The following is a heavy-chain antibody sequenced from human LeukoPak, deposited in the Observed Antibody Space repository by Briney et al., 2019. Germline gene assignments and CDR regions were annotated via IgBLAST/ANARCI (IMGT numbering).Heavy chain of an antibody. D-gene: IGHD3-10*01. CDR1: GGSISSYY. CDR2: IYSSGST. J-gene: IGHJ4*02. CDR3: ARTSARGAQFDY. V-gene: IGHV4-4*07. Sequence: SETLSLTCSVSGGSISSYYWSWIRQPAGKGLEWIGRIYSSGSTNYNPSLKTRVTMSLDTSKNQFSLNLTTVTAADTAVYYCARTSARGAQFDYCGQGTLVTVSS.